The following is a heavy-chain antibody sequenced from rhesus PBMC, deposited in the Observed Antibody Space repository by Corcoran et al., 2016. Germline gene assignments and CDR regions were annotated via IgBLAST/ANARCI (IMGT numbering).Heavy chain of an antibody. CDR1: GGSLSSSNW. CDR3: ARLRGSYSYFDY. Sequence: QVQLQESGPGLVKPSETLSLTCAVSGGSLSSSNWWSWIRQPPGKGLEWIGNIGGSSVSTYYNPSLKSRVTISKDTSKNQFSLKLSSVTAADTAVYYCARLRGSYSYFDYWGQGVLVTVSS. V-gene: IGHV4-65*02. CDR2: IGGSSVST. J-gene: IGHJ4*01. D-gene: IGHD1-44*02.